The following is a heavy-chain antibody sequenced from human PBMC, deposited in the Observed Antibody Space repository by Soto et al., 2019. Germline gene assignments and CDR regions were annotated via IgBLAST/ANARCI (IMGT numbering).Heavy chain of an antibody. D-gene: IGHD2-2*01. CDR3: ARALQDIVVVPAAQYYYYYYMDV. V-gene: IGHV4-59*01. CDR1: GGSISSYY. CDR2: IYYSGST. J-gene: IGHJ6*03. Sequence: SETLSLTCTVSGGSISSYYWSWIRQPPGKGLEWIGYIYYSGSTNYNPSLKSRVTISVDTSKNQFSLKLSSVTAADKAVYYCARALQDIVVVPAAQYYYYYYMDVWGKGTTVTVSS.